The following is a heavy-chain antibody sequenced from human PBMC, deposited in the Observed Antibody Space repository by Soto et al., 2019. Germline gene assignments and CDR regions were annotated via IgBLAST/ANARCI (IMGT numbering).Heavy chain of an antibody. Sequence: EVQLLESGGGLVQPGGSLRLLCAASGFTFRNYAMTWVRQAPGTGLEWVSTIIGAGDTYCAETVQGRFTISRDISKSTMFLQMDRLRAEDTAVYYCARTDKYDSQRTGWANRFDSWGQGTLVTVSS. J-gene: IGHJ4*02. D-gene: IGHD6-19*01. CDR3: ARTDKYDSQRTGWANRFDS. CDR2: IIGAGDT. V-gene: IGHV3-23*01. CDR1: GFTFRNYA.